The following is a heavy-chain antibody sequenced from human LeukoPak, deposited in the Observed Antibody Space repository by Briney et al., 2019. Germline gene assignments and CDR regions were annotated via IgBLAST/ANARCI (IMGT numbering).Heavy chain of an antibody. CDR2: INHSGST. J-gene: IGHJ5*02. D-gene: IGHD5-18*01. CDR3: ARVVHSYGYRGRWFDP. V-gene: IGHV4-34*01. CDR1: GFTFSSYA. Sequence: GSLRLSCAASGFTFSSYAMSWVRQPPGKGLEWIGEINHSGSTNYNPSLKSRVTISVDTSKNQFSLKLSSVTAADTAVYYCARVVHSYGYRGRWFDPWGQGTLVTVSS.